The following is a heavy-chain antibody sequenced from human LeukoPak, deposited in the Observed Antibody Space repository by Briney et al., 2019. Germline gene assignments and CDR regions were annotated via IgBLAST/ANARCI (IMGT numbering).Heavy chain of an antibody. J-gene: IGHJ6*02. V-gene: IGHV4-59*01. D-gene: IGHD3-16*01. Sequence: SETLSLTCTVSGGSISSYYWSWIRQPPGKGLEWIGYIYYSGSTNYNPSLKSRVTISVDTSKNQFSLKLSPVTAADTAVYYCARERWGRYGMDVWGQGTTVTVSS. CDR1: GGSISSYY. CDR3: ARERWGRYGMDV. CDR2: IYYSGST.